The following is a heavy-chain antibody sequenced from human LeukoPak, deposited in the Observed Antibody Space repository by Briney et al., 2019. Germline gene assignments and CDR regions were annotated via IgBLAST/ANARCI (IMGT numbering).Heavy chain of an antibody. CDR2: INPNSGGT. CDR1: GYTFTGYY. D-gene: IGHD2-15*01. J-gene: IGHJ6*02. V-gene: IGHV1-2*06. Sequence: ASVKVSCKASGYTFTGYYMRWVRQAPGQGLEWMGRINPNSGGTNYAQKFQGRVTMTTDTPTGTAYMELRSLRSGDTAVYYCARDTLIQGFYAMDVWGPGTTVTVSS. CDR3: ARDTLIQGFYAMDV.